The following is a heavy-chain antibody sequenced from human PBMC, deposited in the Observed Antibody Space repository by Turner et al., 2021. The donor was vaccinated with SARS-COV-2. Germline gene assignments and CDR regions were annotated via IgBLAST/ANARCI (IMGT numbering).Heavy chain of an antibody. J-gene: IGHJ3*02. CDR1: GYTFPPFY. Sequence: QEQLVQSGAEVQKPGAAVMASCSAAGYTFPPFYIKLLRRAPGLGPEGRGNINHNNGVTHYGQKFQGRVTMTRDTSIDTVYLDVISLDSDDTSVYYCARGIKTGNRDALDIWGQGTLVTVSS. CDR3: ARGIKTGNRDALDI. CDR2: INHNNGVT. D-gene: IGHD3-3*02. V-gene: IGHV1-2*02.